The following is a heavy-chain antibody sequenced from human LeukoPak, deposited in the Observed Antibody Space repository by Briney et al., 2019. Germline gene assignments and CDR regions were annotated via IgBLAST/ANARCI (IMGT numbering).Heavy chain of an antibody. Sequence: GGPLRLSCAASGFTFSSYAMHWVRQAPGKGLEWVAVISYDGSNKYYADSVKGRFTISRDNSKNTLYLQMNSLRAEDTAVYYCARGLYCSSTSCSTSYYYYYGMDVWGQGTTVTVSS. J-gene: IGHJ6*02. D-gene: IGHD2-2*02. CDR2: ISYDGSNK. CDR1: GFTFSSYA. CDR3: ARGLYCSSTSCSTSYYYYYGMDV. V-gene: IGHV3-30-3*01.